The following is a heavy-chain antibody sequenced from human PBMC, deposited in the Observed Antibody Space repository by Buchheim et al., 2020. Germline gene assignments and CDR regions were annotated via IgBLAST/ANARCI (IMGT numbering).Heavy chain of an antibody. D-gene: IGHD4-17*01. Sequence: QVQLQQWGAGLLKPSETLSLTCAVYGGSFSGYYWSWIRQPPGKGLEWIEEINHSGSTNYNPSLKSRVTISVDTSKNQFSLKLSSVTAADTAVYYCATSKNDYGDYVSGIDFDYWGQGTL. J-gene: IGHJ4*02. CDR2: INHSGST. V-gene: IGHV4-34*01. CDR3: ATSKNDYGDYVSGIDFDY. CDR1: GGSFSGYY.